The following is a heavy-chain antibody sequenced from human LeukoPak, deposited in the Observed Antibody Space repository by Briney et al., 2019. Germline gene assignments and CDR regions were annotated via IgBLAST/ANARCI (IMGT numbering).Heavy chain of an antibody. CDR3: VKESTSSGYYYAPDY. J-gene: IGHJ4*02. CDR2: ISTGGTT. D-gene: IGHD3-22*01. CDR1: GFTVSTNY. V-gene: IGHV3-53*01. Sequence: PGGSLRLSCAASGFTVSTNYMSWVRQVSGEGLEFVSFISTGGTTDYADSLKGRFTISRDNSENTLYLQMNSLRAEDTAVYYCVKESTSSGYYYAPDYWGQGTLVTVS.